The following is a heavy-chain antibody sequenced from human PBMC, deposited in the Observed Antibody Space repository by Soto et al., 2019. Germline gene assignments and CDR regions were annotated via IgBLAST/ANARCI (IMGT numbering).Heavy chain of an antibody. J-gene: IGHJ6*02. V-gene: IGHV3-21*01. Sequence: GGSIRLSCAASGFPFSSYSMNWARQAPGKGLEWVSSISSSSSYIYYADSVKGRFTISRDNAKNSLYLQMNSLRAEDTAVYYCARARYCSSTSCNDPGGPYYYYYGMDVWGQGTTVTVSS. D-gene: IGHD2-2*01. CDR1: GFPFSSYS. CDR3: ARARYCSSTSCNDPGGPYYYYYGMDV. CDR2: ISSSSSYI.